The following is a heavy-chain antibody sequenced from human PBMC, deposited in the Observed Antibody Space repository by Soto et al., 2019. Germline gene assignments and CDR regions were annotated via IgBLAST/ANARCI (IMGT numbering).Heavy chain of an antibody. D-gene: IGHD5-12*01. J-gene: IGHJ4*02. Sequence: GGSLRLSCATSGFTFSNHAMNWVRQAPGKGLECVSTISGSGGETYYTDSVRGRFTISRDNSKNTLYLQMNSLRADDTAIYYCTRTTRDGYNTPLDSWGQGTLVTGS. CDR3: TRTTRDGYNTPLDS. CDR1: GFTFSNHA. V-gene: IGHV3-23*01. CDR2: ISGSGGET.